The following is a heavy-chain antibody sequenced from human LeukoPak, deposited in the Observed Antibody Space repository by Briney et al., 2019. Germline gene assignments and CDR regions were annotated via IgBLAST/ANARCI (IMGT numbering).Heavy chain of an antibody. Sequence: PSETLSLTCAVYGGSLSGYYWSWIRQPPGKGLEWIGEINHSGSTNYNPSLKNRVTISVDTSKNQFSLKLSSVTAADTAVYYCAREGQLAVAFDIWGQGTMVTVSS. V-gene: IGHV4-34*01. CDR3: AREGQLAVAFDI. CDR2: INHSGST. J-gene: IGHJ3*02. D-gene: IGHD1-1*01. CDR1: GGSLSGYY.